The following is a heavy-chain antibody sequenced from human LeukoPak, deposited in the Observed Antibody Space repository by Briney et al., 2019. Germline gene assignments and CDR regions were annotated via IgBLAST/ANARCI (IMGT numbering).Heavy chain of an antibody. D-gene: IGHD3-22*01. CDR3: ARDNYDKRFDY. J-gene: IGHJ4*02. Sequence: ASVKVSCKTSGYTFTSLYIHWVRQAPGQGLEWMGRIDPNRGDRKFAQRFQDRVTFTTDASISTAYMELSGLGSDDTAVYYCARDNYDKRFDYWGQGTLVTV. CDR2: IDPNRGDR. V-gene: IGHV1-2*06. CDR1: GYTFTSLY.